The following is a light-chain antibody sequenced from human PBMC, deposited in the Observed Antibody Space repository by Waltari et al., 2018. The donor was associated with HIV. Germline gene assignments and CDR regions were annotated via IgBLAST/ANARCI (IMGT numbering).Light chain of an antibody. J-gene: IGLJ2*01. V-gene: IGLV1-51*01. CDR3: GTWDSRLRAGV. Sequence: QSVLTQPPSVSAAPGQKVTISCSGGSPNIGKSSVSWYQQLPGTAPKLLIYDNAKRPSGIPDRFSGSKSGTSATLGITGLQTGDAADYYCGTWDSRLRAGVFGGGTKLTVL. CDR1: SPNIGKSS. CDR2: DNA.